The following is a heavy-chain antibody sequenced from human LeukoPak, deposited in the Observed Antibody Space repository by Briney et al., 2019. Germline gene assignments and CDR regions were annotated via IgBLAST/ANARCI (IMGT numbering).Heavy chain of an antibody. CDR3: AKGARGDTVTSIVGLNWFDP. CDR1: GITFRSYG. D-gene: IGHD4-17*01. CDR2: ISYDGSHK. J-gene: IGHJ5*02. V-gene: IGHV3-30*18. Sequence: GGSLRLSCAASGITFRSYGMHWVRQAPGKGLEWVAVISYDGSHKYYADSVKGRFSISRDNSKNTLYLQMNSLRADDTTVYYCAKGARGDTVTSIVGLNWFDPWGQGTLVTVSS.